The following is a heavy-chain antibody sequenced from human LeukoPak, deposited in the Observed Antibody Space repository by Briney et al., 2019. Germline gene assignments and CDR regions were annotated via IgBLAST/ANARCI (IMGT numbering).Heavy chain of an antibody. J-gene: IGHJ4*02. CDR1: GFTFNTYG. D-gene: IGHD6-19*01. V-gene: IGHV3-23*01. CDR3: AKRIIAVASPDY. CDR2: ISGSGGST. Sequence: GGSLRLSCAASGFTFNTYGVHWVRQAPGKGLEWVSAISGSGGSTYYADSVKGRFTISRDNSKNTLYLQMNSLRAEDTAVYYCAKRIIAVASPDYWGQGTLVTVSS.